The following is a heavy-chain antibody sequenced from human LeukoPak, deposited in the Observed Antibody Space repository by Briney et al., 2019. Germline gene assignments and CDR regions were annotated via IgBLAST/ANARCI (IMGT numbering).Heavy chain of an antibody. CDR3: AKSSYSIFDY. Sequence: SETLSLTCAVYGGSFSGYYWSWIRQPPGRGLEWIGEINHSGSTNYNPSLKSRVTISVDTSKNQFSLKLSSVTAADTAVYYCAKSSYSIFDYWGQGTLVTVSS. J-gene: IGHJ4*02. D-gene: IGHD5-18*01. V-gene: IGHV4-34*01. CDR2: INHSGST. CDR1: GGSFSGYY.